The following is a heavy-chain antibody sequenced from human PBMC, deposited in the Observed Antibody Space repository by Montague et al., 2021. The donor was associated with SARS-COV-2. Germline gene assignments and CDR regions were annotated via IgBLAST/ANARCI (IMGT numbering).Heavy chain of an antibody. V-gene: IGHV4-39*01. CDR1: GGSISSSSYY. Sequence: SETLSLTCTVSGGSISSSSYYWGCIRKPPGKGLEWIGSIYYSGSTYYNPSLRSRVTISVDTSKNQFSLKLSSVTAADTAVYYCARQPVLRYFDWLSAAYGMDVWGQGTTVTVSS. D-gene: IGHD3-9*01. CDR3: ARQPVLRYFDWLSAAYGMDV. J-gene: IGHJ6*02. CDR2: IYYSGST.